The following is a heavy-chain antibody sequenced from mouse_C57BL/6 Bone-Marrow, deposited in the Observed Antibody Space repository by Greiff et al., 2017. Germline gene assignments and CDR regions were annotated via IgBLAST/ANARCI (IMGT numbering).Heavy chain of an antibody. V-gene: IGHV5-6*01. D-gene: IGHD2-1*01. CDR1: GFTFSSHG. CDR2: ISSGGSYT. Sequence: EVKLMESGGDLVKPGGSLKLSCAASGFTFSSHGMSWVRQTPDKRLELVATISSGGSYTYYPDSVEGRFTISRDNAKNTLYLQMSSLKSEDTAMYYCARPYGIYWYFDVWGTGTPVTVSS. J-gene: IGHJ1*03. CDR3: ARPYGIYWYFDV.